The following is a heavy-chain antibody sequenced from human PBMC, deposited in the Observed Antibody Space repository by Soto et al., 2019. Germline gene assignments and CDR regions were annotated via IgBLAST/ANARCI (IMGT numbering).Heavy chain of an antibody. J-gene: IGHJ6*02. Sequence: ETLSLTCAVYGGSFSGYYWSWIRQPPGKGLEWIGEINHSGSTNYNPSLKSRVTISVDTSKNQFSLKLSSVTAADTAVYYCARGVAAAWIYYYYYGMDVWGQGTTVTVSS. D-gene: IGHD6-13*01. CDR2: INHSGST. CDR3: ARGVAAAWIYYYYYGMDV. CDR1: GGSFSGYY. V-gene: IGHV4-34*01.